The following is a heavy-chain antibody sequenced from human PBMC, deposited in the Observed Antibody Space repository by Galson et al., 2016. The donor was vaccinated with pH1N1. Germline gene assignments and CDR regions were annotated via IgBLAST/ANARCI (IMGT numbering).Heavy chain of an antibody. J-gene: IGHJ2*01. CDR2: IWYDGSNK. D-gene: IGHD3-3*01. CDR1: GFTFSRCG. CDR3: ARDRSEDWYFDL. V-gene: IGHV3-33*01. Sequence: SLRLSCAASGFTFSRCGMHWVRQAPGKGLEWVAVIWYDGSNKWYADSVKGRFTISRDNSKNTLFLQMNSLRAEDTAVYYCARDRSEDWYFDLWGRGTLVTVSS.